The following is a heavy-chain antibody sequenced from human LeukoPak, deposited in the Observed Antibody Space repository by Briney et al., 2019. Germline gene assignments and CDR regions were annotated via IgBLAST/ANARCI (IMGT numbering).Heavy chain of an antibody. CDR2: IYTSGST. D-gene: IGHD4-17*01. Sequence: SSETLSLTCTVSGGSISSYYWSWIRQPAGKGLEWIGRIYTSGSTNYNPSLKSRVTISVDTSKNQFSLKLSSVTAADTAVYYCAGSTVTTKGFDYWGQGTLVTVSS. J-gene: IGHJ4*02. CDR1: GGSISSYY. CDR3: AGSTVTTKGFDY. V-gene: IGHV4-4*07.